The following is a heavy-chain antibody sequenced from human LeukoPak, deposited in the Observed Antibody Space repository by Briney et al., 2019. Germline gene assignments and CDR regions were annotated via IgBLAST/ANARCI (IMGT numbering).Heavy chain of an antibody. J-gene: IGHJ4*02. Sequence: PGGSLRLSCAASGFTFSSYGMHWVRQAPGKGLEWVAVIWYDGSNKYYADSVKGRFTISRDNSKNTLYLQMNSLRAEDTAVYYCARGGIVAAGFDYWGQGTLVTVSS. D-gene: IGHD6-19*01. CDR2: IWYDGSNK. CDR1: GFTFSSYG. CDR3: ARGGIVAAGFDY. V-gene: IGHV3-33*08.